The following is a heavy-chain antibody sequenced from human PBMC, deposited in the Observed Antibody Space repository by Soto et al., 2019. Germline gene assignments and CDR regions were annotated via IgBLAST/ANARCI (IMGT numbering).Heavy chain of an antibody. D-gene: IGHD2-2*01. V-gene: IGHV3-30-3*01. J-gene: IGHJ6*03. CDR2: ISYDGSNK. CDR1: GFPFSSYS. Sequence: PGGSLSLSCAASGFPFSSYSMHWVRQAPGKGLEWVAVISYDGSNKYYADSVKGRFTISRDNSKNTLYLQMNSLRAEDTAVYYCAKDIGYCSSTSCRGFVGQYYMDVWGKGTTVTVSS. CDR3: AKDIGYCSSTSCRGFVGQYYMDV.